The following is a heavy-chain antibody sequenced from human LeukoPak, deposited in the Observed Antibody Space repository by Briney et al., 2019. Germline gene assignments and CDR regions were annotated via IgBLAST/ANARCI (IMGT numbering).Heavy chain of an antibody. D-gene: IGHD3-10*01. CDR2: IYHSGST. Sequence: SETLSLTCTVSGGSISSSSYYWGWIRQPPGKGLEWIGEIYHSGSTNYNPSLKSLVTISVDKSKNQFSLKLSSVTAADTAVYYCARGGITMDPFDYWGQGTLVTVSS. CDR3: ARGGITMDPFDY. V-gene: IGHV4-39*07. CDR1: GGSISSSSYY. J-gene: IGHJ4*02.